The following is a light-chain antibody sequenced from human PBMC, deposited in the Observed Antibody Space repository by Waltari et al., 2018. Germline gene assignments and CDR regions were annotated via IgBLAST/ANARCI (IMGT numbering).Light chain of an antibody. CDR1: QSVSKY. V-gene: IGKV3-20*01. CDR3: QNHERLPAT. Sequence: EVELTQSPGTLSLSPGERATLFCSASQSVSKYVAWYQQRTGQAPRLLIYAAATRATGIADRFSGSGSGTDFSLTISRLVPEDFAVYYCQNHERLPATFGQGTKVEIK. J-gene: IGKJ1*01. CDR2: AAA.